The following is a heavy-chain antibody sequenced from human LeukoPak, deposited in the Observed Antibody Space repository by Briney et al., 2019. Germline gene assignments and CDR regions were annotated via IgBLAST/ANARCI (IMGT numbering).Heavy chain of an antibody. CDR2: IKQDESEK. CDR1: GFTFSAYW. J-gene: IGHJ4*02. CDR3: AGYSESFHSYEY. V-gene: IGHV3-7*05. D-gene: IGHD1-26*01. Sequence: QTGGSLRLSCAASGFTFSAYWMSWVRQAPGKGLEWVANIKQDESEKYYVDSVKGRFTISRDNAKNSLYLQMNSLRAEDTAVYYCAGYSESFHSYEYWGQGTLVTVSS.